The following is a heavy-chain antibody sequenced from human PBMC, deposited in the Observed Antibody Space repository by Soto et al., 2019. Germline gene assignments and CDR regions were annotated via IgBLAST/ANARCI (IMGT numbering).Heavy chain of an antibody. CDR2: IYYSGST. D-gene: IGHD5-12*01. Sequence: SETLSLTCIVSGGSISSYHWSWIRQPPGKGLEWIGNIYYSGSTNYNPSLKSRVTISVDTSRNQFALKLNSVTAADTAVYYCARGGRDGYFGDTFDIWGQGTMVTVSS. V-gene: IGHV4-59*01. CDR1: GGSISSYH. CDR3: ARGGRDGYFGDTFDI. J-gene: IGHJ3*02.